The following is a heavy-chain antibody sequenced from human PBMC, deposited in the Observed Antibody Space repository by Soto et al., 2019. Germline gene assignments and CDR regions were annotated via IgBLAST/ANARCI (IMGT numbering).Heavy chain of an antibody. Sequence: QVQLQESGPGLVKPSQTLSLTCTVSGGSISSGGYYWSWIRQHPGKGLEWIGYIYYSGSTYYNPSLKSRVTISVATSENQFSLKLSPVTAADTAVYYCARGEGYGSDYCYGMDVWGQGTTVTVSS. CDR1: GGSISSGGYY. V-gene: IGHV4-31*03. J-gene: IGHJ6*02. D-gene: IGHD3-10*01. CDR2: IYYSGST. CDR3: ARGEGYGSDYCYGMDV.